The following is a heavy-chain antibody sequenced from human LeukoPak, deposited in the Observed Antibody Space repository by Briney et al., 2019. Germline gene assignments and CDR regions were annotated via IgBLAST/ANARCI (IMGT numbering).Heavy chain of an antibody. V-gene: IGHV4-39*01. D-gene: IGHD6-6*01. CDR2: IHYSGST. CDR3: ASPSSSSSTYDY. J-gene: IGHJ4*02. Sequence: PSETLSLTCTVSGGSISSSSDYWGWLRQPPGKGLEWIGSIHYSGSTYYNPSLKSRVTISVDTSKNQFSLKLSSVTAADTAVYYCASPSSSSSTYDYWGQGTLVTVSS. CDR1: GGSISSSSDY.